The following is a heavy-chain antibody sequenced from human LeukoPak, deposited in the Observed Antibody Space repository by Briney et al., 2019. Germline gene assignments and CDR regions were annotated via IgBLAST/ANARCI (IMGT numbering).Heavy chain of an antibody. V-gene: IGHV4-59*01. D-gene: IGHD3-10*01. J-gene: IGHJ6*03. CDR2: IYYSGST. CDR3: ARGLWFGQYYYYYCMDV. Sequence: SETLSLTCTVSGGSISSYYWSWIRQPPGKGLEWIGYIYYSGSTNYNPSLKSRVTISVDTSKNQFSLKLSSVTAADTAVYYCARGLWFGQYYYYYCMDVWGKGTTVTVSS. CDR1: GGSISSYY.